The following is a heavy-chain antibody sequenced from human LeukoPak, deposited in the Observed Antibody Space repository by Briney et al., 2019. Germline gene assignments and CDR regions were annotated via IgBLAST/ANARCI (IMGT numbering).Heavy chain of an antibody. CDR1: GGSLSGHY. J-gene: IGHJ4*02. D-gene: IGHD2-2*01. Sequence: SETLSLTCTVGGGSLSGHYWGWIRQPPGKGLELVGHIYYTGPTFYNPSLNSRVTITLDTPRNHFSLRLTSVIAADTAVYYCARFSWGCSTASCYLTSWGQGALVTVSS. CDR2: IYYTGPT. V-gene: IGHV4-59*11. CDR3: ARFSWGCSTASCYLTS.